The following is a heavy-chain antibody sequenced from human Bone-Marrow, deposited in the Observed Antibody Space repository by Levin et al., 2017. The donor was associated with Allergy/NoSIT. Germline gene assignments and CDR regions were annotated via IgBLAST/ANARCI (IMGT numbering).Heavy chain of an antibody. J-gene: IGHJ5*02. CDR3: ARGLSEGGYCAGGSCFSYWLDP. CDR2: MNPNSGNT. V-gene: IGHV1-8*01. CDR1: GYTFTSFD. Sequence: PGESLKISCQASGYTFTSFDINWVRQAAGQGLEWMGWMNPNSGNTGYAQKFQGRVTMTRDTSKSTAYMELNSLTSDDTAVYFCARGLSEGGYCAGGSCFSYWLDPWGQGTQVTVSS. D-gene: IGHD2-15*01.